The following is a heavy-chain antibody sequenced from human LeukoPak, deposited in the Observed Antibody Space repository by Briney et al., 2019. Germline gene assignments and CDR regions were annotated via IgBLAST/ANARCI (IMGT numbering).Heavy chain of an antibody. CDR3: ARKGCGGDCYSGDY. J-gene: IGHJ4*02. CDR2: ISAYNGNT. Sequence: ASVKVSCKSSGYTFTSYGLSWVRQAPGQGLEWMGWISAYNGNTNYAQNFQGRVTMTRNKSTSTVYMELKSLRSDDTAFYYCARKGCGGDCYSGDYWGQGTLVTVSS. CDR1: GYTFTSYG. D-gene: IGHD2-21*02. V-gene: IGHV1-18*01.